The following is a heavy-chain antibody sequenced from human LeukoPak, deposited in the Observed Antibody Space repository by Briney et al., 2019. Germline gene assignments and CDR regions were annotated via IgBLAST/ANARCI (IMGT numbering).Heavy chain of an antibody. CDR2: IIPILGIA. V-gene: IGHV1-69*04. D-gene: IGHD6-19*01. J-gene: IGHJ3*02. Sequence: PVASVKVSCKASGGTFSSYAISWVRQAPGQGPEWMGRIIPILGIANYAQKFQGRVTITADKSTSTAYMELSSLRSEDTAVYYCARGRIAVAGREAFDIWGQGTMVTVSS. CDR1: GGTFSSYA. CDR3: ARGRIAVAGREAFDI.